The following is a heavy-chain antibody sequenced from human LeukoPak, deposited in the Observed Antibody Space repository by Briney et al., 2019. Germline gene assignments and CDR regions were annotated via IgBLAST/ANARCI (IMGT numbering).Heavy chain of an antibody. J-gene: IGHJ5*02. CDR1: GYTFSHHS. V-gene: IGHV1-3*01. Sequence: ASVQVSCKASGYTFSHHSIHWVRQAPGQRLEWMGWINAANDNTEYLQKLQGRVTISRDTSASTAYMELSSLRSEDTAVYYCAREVDSGWYGFGPWGQGTLVTVSS. CDR3: AREVDSGWYGFGP. CDR2: INAANDNT. D-gene: IGHD6-19*01.